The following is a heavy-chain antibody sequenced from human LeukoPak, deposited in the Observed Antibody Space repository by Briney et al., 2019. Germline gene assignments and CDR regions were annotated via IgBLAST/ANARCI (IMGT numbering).Heavy chain of an antibody. Sequence: PGGSPRLSCAASGFTFSSYALSWARQAPGKGLEWVSAISGSGGSTYYADSVRGHFTISRDNSMNTLHLQMNSLRAEDTAVYYCAKALGYGDYDYYYGMDVWGQGTTVTVSS. CDR1: GFTFSSYA. CDR3: AKALGYGDYDYYYGMDV. J-gene: IGHJ6*02. V-gene: IGHV3-23*01. CDR2: ISGSGGST. D-gene: IGHD4-17*01.